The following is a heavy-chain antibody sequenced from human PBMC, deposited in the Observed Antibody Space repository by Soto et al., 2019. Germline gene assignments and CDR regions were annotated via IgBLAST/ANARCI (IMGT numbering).Heavy chain of an antibody. V-gene: IGHV3-30*18. Sequence: QVQLVESGGGVVQPGRSLRLSCAASGFTLSDYGMHWVRQAPGKGLEWVAMISHDGTTKYWADSEKGRFTISRDNSKNALYLQMNSLRAEDTVVYYCAKDRRDGEYNSVYDFWGQGAVVTVSS. CDR3: AKDRRDGEYNSVYDF. CDR1: GFTLSDYG. D-gene: IGHD1-1*01. CDR2: ISHDGTTK. J-gene: IGHJ4*02.